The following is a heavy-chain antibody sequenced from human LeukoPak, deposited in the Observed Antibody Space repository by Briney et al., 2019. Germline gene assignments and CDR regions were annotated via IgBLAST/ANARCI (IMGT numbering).Heavy chain of an antibody. J-gene: IGHJ4*02. Sequence: ASVKVSCKASGHTFTTYGLHWVRQAPGQRLEWMGWINEDNGNTKYSQNFQGRVTITGDTSASTAYMKLSSLRSEDTAVYYCARDGGYFDWISDYWGQGTLVTVSS. D-gene: IGHD3-9*01. CDR1: GHTFTTYG. CDR2: INEDNGNT. V-gene: IGHV1-3*01. CDR3: ARDGGYFDWISDY.